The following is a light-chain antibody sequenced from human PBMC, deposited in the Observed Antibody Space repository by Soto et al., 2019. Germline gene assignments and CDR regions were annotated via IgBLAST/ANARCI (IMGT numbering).Light chain of an antibody. J-gene: IGKJ4*01. Sequence: DIQMTQSPSSVSASVGDRVSITCRASQGISNWLSWYQQKPGRAPKLLISTGSSLQSGVPSRFSGTGTGINVTLTISSLQPEDVATYYVQQANSFPLTFGGGTNVDIK. CDR1: QGISNW. CDR2: TGS. CDR3: QQANSFPLT. V-gene: IGKV1-12*01.